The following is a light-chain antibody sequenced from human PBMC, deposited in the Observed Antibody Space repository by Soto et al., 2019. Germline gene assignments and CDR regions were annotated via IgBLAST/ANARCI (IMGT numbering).Light chain of an antibody. CDR2: DNG. V-gene: IGLV1-51*01. CDR1: SFNIGKNY. Sequence: QSVLTQPPSVSAAPGQKVTISCSGGSFNIGKNYVSWYQQLPGTAPKLLIYDNGKRPSGIPDRFSGSKSGTSATLGTTGLQTGDEADYYCGTWDSSLSVGVFGGGTKLTVL. J-gene: IGLJ2*01. CDR3: GTWDSSLSVGV.